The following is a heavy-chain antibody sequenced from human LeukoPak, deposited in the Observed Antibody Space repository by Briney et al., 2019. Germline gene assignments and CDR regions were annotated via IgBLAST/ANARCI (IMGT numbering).Heavy chain of an antibody. Sequence: PGGSLRLSCAASEFSFSSYGMHWVRQAPGKGLEWVAFIQYDGSNKYYAESVKGRFTISRDNSKNTLFLQMNTLRSEDTAVYFCAKHLPYHFGSSSCSGGLNLLVYWGQGTLVTVSS. CDR1: EFSFSSYG. V-gene: IGHV3-30*02. CDR2: IQYDGSNK. D-gene: IGHD3-10*02. CDR3: AKHLPYHFGSSSCSGGLNLLVY. J-gene: IGHJ4*02.